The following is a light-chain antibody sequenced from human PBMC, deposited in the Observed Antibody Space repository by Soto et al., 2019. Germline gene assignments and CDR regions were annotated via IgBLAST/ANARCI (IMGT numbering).Light chain of an antibody. CDR3: QQYNNWRPYT. J-gene: IGKJ2*01. CDR1: QSISRN. CDR2: ATS. Sequence: EMVLTQSPATLSVSQGERATLSCRASQSISRNLAWYQQKPGQAPRLLIYATSTRATGIAARFSGSGSGTEFTLTISSLQPDDVAVYYCQQYNNWRPYTFGQGTKLEIK. V-gene: IGKV3-15*01.